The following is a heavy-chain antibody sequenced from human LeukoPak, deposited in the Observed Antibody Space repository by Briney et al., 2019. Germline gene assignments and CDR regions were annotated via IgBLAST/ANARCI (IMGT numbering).Heavy chain of an antibody. Sequence: GGSLRLSCAASGFTFSGYWMHWVCQAPGKGLVWVSGINSDGSSTSYADSVKGRFTISRDNAKNTLYLQLNSLRAEDTSVFYCARDRSYIDYWGQGTLVTVSS. CDR2: INSDGSST. V-gene: IGHV3-74*01. CDR3: ARDRSYIDY. J-gene: IGHJ4*02. CDR1: GFTFSGYW.